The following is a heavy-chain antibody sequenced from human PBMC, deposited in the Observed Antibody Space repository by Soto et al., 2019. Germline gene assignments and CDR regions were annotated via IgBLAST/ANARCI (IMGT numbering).Heavy chain of an antibody. Sequence: GESLKISCQGFGYTFTNYWMVWVRQMPGKGLEWMGIIYPRDSHTTYNPSFQGQVTISADRSLNSAFLQWNTLKASDTATYYCARFAATSGINAFDIWGPGTLVTVSS. V-gene: IGHV5-51*01. CDR1: GYTFTNYW. J-gene: IGHJ3*02. CDR2: IYPRDSHT. D-gene: IGHD1-1*01. CDR3: ARFAATSGINAFDI.